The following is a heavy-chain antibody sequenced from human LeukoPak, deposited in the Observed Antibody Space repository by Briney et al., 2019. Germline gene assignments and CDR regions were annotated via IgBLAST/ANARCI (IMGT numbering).Heavy chain of an antibody. D-gene: IGHD5-24*01. Sequence: GGSLRLSCTASGFTFSSYWMNWVRQAPGTGLEWVANINQDGSTKYYLDSVKGRFTISRDNAKNSLYLQMNSLRAEDTAVYYCAREMATIGVYYFDYWGQGTLVTVSS. CDR1: GFTFSSYW. J-gene: IGHJ4*02. CDR3: AREMATIGVYYFDY. CDR2: INQDGSTK. V-gene: IGHV3-7*01.